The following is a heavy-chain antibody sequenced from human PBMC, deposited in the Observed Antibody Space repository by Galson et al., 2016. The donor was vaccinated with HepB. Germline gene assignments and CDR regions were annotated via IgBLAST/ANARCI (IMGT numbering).Heavy chain of an antibody. D-gene: IGHD3-22*01. J-gene: IGHJ4*02. Sequence: SLRLSCAASGFTFRTYSMNWVRQAPGKGLEWVSSISSSSNYIYYADSMQGRFTISRDNANNSLYLQMHSLSAEDTAVYYCARGGGRDSSGYTLAYWGQGTLVTVSS. CDR3: ARGGGRDSSGYTLAY. CDR2: ISSSSNYI. V-gene: IGHV3-21*01. CDR1: GFTFRTYS.